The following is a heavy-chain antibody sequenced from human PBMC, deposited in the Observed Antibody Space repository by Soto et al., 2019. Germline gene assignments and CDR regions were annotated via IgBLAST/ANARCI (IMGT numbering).Heavy chain of an antibody. D-gene: IGHD4-17*01. CDR3: ARHHGDFGLYYYYGMDV. CDR2: ISAYNGNT. J-gene: IGHJ6*02. V-gene: IGHV1-18*01. CDR1: GYTFTSYG. Sequence: QVQLVQSGAEVKKPGASVKVSCKASGYTFTSYGISWVRQAPGQGLEWMGWISAYNGNTNYAQKVQGRVTMTTDTSTSTAYMELRSLRSDATAVYYCARHHGDFGLYYYYGMDVWGQGTTVTVSS.